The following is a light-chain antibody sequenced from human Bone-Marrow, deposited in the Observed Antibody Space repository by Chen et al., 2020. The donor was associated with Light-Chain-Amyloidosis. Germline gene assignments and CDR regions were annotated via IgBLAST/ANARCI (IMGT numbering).Light chain of an antibody. J-gene: IGLJ3*02. CDR3: QVWDRSSDRPV. Sequence: YVLTQPSSVSVAPGQTATIACGGNNIGSTSVHWYQQTPGQSPLLVVYDDSDRPSGIPERLSGSNSGNTATLTISRVEAGDEADYYCQVWDRSSDRPVFGGGTKLTVL. V-gene: IGLV3-21*02. CDR2: DDS. CDR1: NIGSTS.